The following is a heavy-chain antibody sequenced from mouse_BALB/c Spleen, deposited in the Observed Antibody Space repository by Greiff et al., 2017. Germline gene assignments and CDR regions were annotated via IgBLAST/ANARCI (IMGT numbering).Heavy chain of an antibody. CDR1: GFTFSDYY. CDR3: ARGAGRFSYYYAMDY. CDR2: ISDGGSYT. J-gene: IGHJ4*01. V-gene: IGHV5-4*02. D-gene: IGHD1-1*01. Sequence: DVMLVESGGGLVKPGGSLKLSCAASGFTFSDYYMYWVRQTPEKRLEWVATISDGGSYTYYPDSVKGRFTISRDNAKNNLYLQMSSLKSEDTAMYYCARGAGRFSYYYAMDYWGQGTSVTVSS.